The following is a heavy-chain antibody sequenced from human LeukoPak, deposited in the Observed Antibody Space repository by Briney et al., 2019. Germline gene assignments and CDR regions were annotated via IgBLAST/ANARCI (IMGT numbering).Heavy chain of an antibody. CDR3: ARDYTTFDY. D-gene: IGHD1-14*01. V-gene: IGHV1-2*02. J-gene: IGHJ4*02. CDR2: ISPNSGGT. CDR1: GYTFTAYY. Sequence: ASVKVSFKASGYTFTAYYIHWVRQPPGQGLEWVGWISPNSGGTRDAQKFQGRVTMTRDTSISTAYMELSRLRSDDTAVYYCARDYTTFDYWGQGTLVTVSS.